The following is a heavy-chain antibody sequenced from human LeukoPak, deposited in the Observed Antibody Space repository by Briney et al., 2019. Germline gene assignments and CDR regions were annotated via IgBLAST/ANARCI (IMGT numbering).Heavy chain of an antibody. J-gene: IGHJ4*02. CDR2: IYTSGST. V-gene: IGHV4-61*02. Sequence: SETLSLTCTVSGGSISSGSYYWSWIRQPAGKGLEWIGRIYTSGSTNYNPSLKSRVTISVDTSKNQFSLKLSSVTAADTAVYYCARDRARYCSSTSCYGFDYWGQGTLVTVSS. CDR3: ARDRARYCSSTSCYGFDY. CDR1: GGSISSGSYY. D-gene: IGHD2-2*01.